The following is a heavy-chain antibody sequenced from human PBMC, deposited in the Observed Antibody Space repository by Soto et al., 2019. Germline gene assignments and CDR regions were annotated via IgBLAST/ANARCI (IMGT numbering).Heavy chain of an antibody. CDR2: ISYDGSNK. CDR1: GFTFSSYA. J-gene: IGHJ5*02. V-gene: IGHV3-30-3*01. CDR3: ASSVGTGGFDP. Sequence: QVQLVESGGGVVQPGRSLRLSCAASGFTFSSYAMHWVRQAPGKGLEWVAVISYDGSNKYYADSVKGRFTISRDNSKNTMYLQMNSLRAEDTAVYYCASSVGTGGFDPWGQGTLVTVSS. D-gene: IGHD3-10*01.